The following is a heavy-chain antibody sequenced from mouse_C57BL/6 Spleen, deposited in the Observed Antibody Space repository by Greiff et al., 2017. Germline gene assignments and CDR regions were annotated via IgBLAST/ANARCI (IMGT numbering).Heavy chain of an antibody. CDR2: IDPETGGT. Sequence: QVQLQQSGAELVRPGASVTLSCKASGYTFTDYEMHWVKQTPVHGLEWIGAIDPETGGTAYNQKFKGKAILTADKSSSTAYMELRSLTSEDSAVYYGTSYYGPLYAMDYWGQGTSVTVSS. V-gene: IGHV1-15*01. D-gene: IGHD2-1*01. J-gene: IGHJ4*01. CDR3: TSYYGPLYAMDY. CDR1: GYTFTDYE.